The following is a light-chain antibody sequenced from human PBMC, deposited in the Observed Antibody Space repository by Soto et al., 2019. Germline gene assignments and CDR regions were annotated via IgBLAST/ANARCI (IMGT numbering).Light chain of an antibody. CDR1: QGIASH. CDR3: QQLNSYPLT. J-gene: IGKJ4*01. CDR2: AAS. V-gene: IGKV1-9*01. Sequence: IPLTQSPSSLSASVGDRVTITCRASQGIASHLAWYRQKPGKAPDLLVYAASTLQNGVPSRFSGSGSGTDFTLSINRLQPEDFATYFCQQLNSYPLTFGGGTKVEIK.